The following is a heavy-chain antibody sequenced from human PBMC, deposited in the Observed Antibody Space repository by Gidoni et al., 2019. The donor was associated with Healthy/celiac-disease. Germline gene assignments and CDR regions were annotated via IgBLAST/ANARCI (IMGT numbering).Heavy chain of an antibody. CDR1: GYTLTELS. J-gene: IGHJ4*02. Sequence: QAQLVQSGAEVKTSGASVKVSCKVSGYTLTELSMHWVRQAPGKGLEWMGGFDPEDGETIYAQKFQGRVTMTEDTSTDTAYMELSSLRSEDTAVYYCATVRLRERSFDYWGQGTLVTVSS. CDR2: FDPEDGET. V-gene: IGHV1-24*01. CDR3: ATVRLRERSFDY. D-gene: IGHD4-17*01.